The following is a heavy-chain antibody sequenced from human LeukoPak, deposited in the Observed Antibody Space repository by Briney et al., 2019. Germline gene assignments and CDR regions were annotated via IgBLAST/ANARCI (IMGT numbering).Heavy chain of an antibody. V-gene: IGHV1-2*06. Sequence: ASVTVSCKASGYTFTDYYIHWVRQAPGQGLEWMGRINPYSGLTNYVQNFQDRVTMTRDTSIRTAYMELYRLRSDDTAVYYCARDPYRAPAASSPTYWGQGTLVTVSS. CDR2: INPYSGLT. D-gene: IGHD6-13*01. CDR3: ARDPYRAPAASSPTY. J-gene: IGHJ4*02. CDR1: GYTFTDYY.